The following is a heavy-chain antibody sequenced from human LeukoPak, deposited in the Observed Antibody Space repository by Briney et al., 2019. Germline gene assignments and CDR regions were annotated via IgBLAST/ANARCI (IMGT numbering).Heavy chain of an antibody. J-gene: IGHJ3*02. CDR1: GFAFREYW. D-gene: IGHD4-17*01. CDR3: EREEITVTDAFDI. CDR2: INGDGTTT. V-gene: IGHV3-74*01. Sequence: VALRLSCAASGFAFREYWMHWVRQAPGKGMEWVSCINGDGTTTNYADSVKGRFSISRDNAKNNLFLQMNSLRAEDMAVYYCEREEITVTDAFDIWGRGTRVTVAS.